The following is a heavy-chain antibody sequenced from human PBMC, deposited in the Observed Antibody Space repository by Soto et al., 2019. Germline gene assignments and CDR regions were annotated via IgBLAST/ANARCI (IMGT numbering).Heavy chain of an antibody. CDR2: INPSGGST. CDR1: GYTFTGYY. CDR3: AREVKEIAAAAGNWFDP. V-gene: IGHV1-46*03. J-gene: IGHJ5*02. Sequence: ASVKVSCKASGYTFTGYYMHCVRQAPGQGLEWMGIINPSGGSTSYAQKFQGRVTMTRDTSTSTVYMELSSLRSEDTAVYYCAREVKEIAAAAGNWFDPWGQGTLVTVSS. D-gene: IGHD6-13*01.